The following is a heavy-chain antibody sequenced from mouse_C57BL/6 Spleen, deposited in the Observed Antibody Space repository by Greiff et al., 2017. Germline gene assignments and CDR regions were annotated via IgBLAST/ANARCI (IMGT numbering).Heavy chain of an antibody. CDR1: GYTFTGYW. Sequence: QVQLQQPGAELVRPGSSVKLSCKASGYTFTGYWMHWVKQRPIQGLEWIGNVDPSDSETHYNQKFKDKATLTVDKSSSTAYMQLSSLTSEDSAVYYCAREDGDYDVAYWGQGTLVTVSA. V-gene: IGHV1-52*01. CDR2: VDPSDSET. J-gene: IGHJ3*01. CDR3: AREDGDYDVAY. D-gene: IGHD2-4*01.